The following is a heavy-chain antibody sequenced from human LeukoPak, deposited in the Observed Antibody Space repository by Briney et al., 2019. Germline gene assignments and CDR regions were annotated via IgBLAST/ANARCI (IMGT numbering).Heavy chain of an antibody. CDR2: IWYDGSNK. CDR3: VRWGSGKVMDV. Sequence: GGPLRLSCAASGFTFSSHGMHWVRQAPGKGLEWVAVIWYDGSNKYYADSVKGRFTISRDNSKNMLYVEMNSLRAEDTAVYYCVRWGSGKVMDVWGKGTTVTVSP. CDR1: GFTFSSHG. J-gene: IGHJ6*04. V-gene: IGHV3-33*01. D-gene: IGHD7-27*01.